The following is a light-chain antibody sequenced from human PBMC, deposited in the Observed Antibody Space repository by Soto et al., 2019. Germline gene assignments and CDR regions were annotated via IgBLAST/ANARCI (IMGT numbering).Light chain of an antibody. Sequence: DIQLTQSPSFPSASVEDRVTISCRASYDISSSLAWYQQEPGKPPKLLIYDSSTLQTGVPSRFTGSGSGRKFTLTISGLQFGDFATYFCQQLSHYPYTFGQGTKVDIK. CDR1: YDISSS. CDR2: DSS. V-gene: IGKV1-9*01. CDR3: QQLSHYPYT. J-gene: IGKJ2*01.